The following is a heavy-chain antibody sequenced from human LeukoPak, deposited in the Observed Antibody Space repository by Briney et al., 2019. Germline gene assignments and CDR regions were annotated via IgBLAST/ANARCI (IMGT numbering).Heavy chain of an antibody. V-gene: IGHV1-2*02. CDR3: ARPNILTGPAYDAFDI. CDR1: GYTFTGYY. CDR2: INPNSGGT. J-gene: IGHJ3*02. Sequence: ASVKVSCKASGYTFTGYYMHWVRQAPGQGLEWMGWINPNSGGTNYAQKFQGRVTMTRDTSISTAYMELSRLRSDDTAVYYCARPNILTGPAYDAFDIWGQGTMVTVSS. D-gene: IGHD3-9*01.